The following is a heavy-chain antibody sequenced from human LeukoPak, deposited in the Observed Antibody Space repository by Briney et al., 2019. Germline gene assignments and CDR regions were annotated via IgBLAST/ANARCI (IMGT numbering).Heavy chain of an antibody. CDR1: GGSISSSSYY. CDR2: IYTSGST. J-gene: IGHJ5*02. Sequence: SETLSLTCTVSGGSISSSSYYWSWIRQPAGKGLEWIGRIYTSGSTNYNPSLKSRVTMSVDTSKNQFSLKLSSVTAADTAVYYCARDPGSSGYYWGDWFDPWGQGTLVTVSS. V-gene: IGHV4-61*02. CDR3: ARDPGSSGYYWGDWFDP. D-gene: IGHD3-22*01.